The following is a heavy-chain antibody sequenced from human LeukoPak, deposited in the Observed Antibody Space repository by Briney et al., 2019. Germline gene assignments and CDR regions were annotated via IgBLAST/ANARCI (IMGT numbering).Heavy chain of an antibody. CDR2: IYYSGST. V-gene: IGHV4-39*07. Sequence: PSETLSLTCTVSGGSISSSSYYWGWIRQPPGKGLEWIGSIYYSGSTYYNPSLKSRVTISVDTSRNQFSLKLSSVTAADTAVYYCARDTYDYGEGGGYWGQGTLVTVSS. CDR3: ARDTYDYGEGGGY. CDR1: GGSISSSSYY. J-gene: IGHJ4*02. D-gene: IGHD4-17*01.